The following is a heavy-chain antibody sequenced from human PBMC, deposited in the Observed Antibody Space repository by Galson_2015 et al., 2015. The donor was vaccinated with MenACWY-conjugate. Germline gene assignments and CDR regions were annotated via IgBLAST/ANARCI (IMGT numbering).Heavy chain of an antibody. CDR3: ATDVPGIGAGEFDY. D-gene: IGHD3-10*01. CDR1: GFSFNYAW. CDR2: IKSKTDGGAT. V-gene: IGHV3-15*01. J-gene: IGHJ4*02. Sequence: SLRLSCAASGFSFNYAWMSWVRQAPGKGLEWVGRIKSKTDGGATDYAAPVNGRFTISRDDSKNTLYLQMNSLKSEDTAVYYCATDVPGIGAGEFDYWGQGTLVIVSS.